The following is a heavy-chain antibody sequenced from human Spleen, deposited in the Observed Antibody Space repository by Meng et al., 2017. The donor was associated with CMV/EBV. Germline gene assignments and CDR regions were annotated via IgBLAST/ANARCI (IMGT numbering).Heavy chain of an antibody. D-gene: IGHD3-22*01. CDR2: IYTTGST. CDR1: GGAISSYY. J-gene: IGHJ4*02. Sequence: QPAVRGRVKPPEPLSTSFPASGGAISSYYCSWIRQPAAKVLEWIGRIYTTGSTNYNPSLKSRVTMSVDTSKNQSSLKLSSVTAADTAVYYCGRYDSSGYHLDYWGQGTLVTVSS. V-gene: IGHV4-4*07. CDR3: GRYDSSGYHLDY.